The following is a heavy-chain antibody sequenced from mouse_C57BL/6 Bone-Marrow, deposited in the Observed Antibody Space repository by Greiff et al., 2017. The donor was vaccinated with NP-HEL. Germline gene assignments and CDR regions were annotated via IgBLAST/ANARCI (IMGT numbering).Heavy chain of an antibody. CDR3: ERVFTMVKWFAY. D-gene: IGHD2-2*01. CDR2: IDPSDSYS. CDR1: GYTFTSYW. Sequence: QVQLQQPGAELVRPGTSVQLSCKASGYTFTSYWMHWVKQRPGQGLEWIGVIDPSDSYSNYNQQFKGKATLTVATSSSTAYMQLSSLTTEDSAVYYCERVFTMVKWFAYWGQGTLVSGSA. V-gene: IGHV1-59*01. J-gene: IGHJ3*01.